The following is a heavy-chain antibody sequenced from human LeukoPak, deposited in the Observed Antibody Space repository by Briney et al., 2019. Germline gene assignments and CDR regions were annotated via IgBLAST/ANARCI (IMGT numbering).Heavy chain of an antibody. D-gene: IGHD5-12*01. CDR1: GFTSDDYG. CDR2: IRGSGGGT. Sequence: GGSLRLSCAASGFTSDDYGMSWVRQAPGKGLEWVSGIRGSGGGTYYADSVKGRFIISRDSSKNTLYLQMNSLRAEDTAVYFCARVSYSGSSGALDCWGQGTLVTVSS. CDR3: ARVSYSGSSGALDC. V-gene: IGHV3-23*01. J-gene: IGHJ4*02.